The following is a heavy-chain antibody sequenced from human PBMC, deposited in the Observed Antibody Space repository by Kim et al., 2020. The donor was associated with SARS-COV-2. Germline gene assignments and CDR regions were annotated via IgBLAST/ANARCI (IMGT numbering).Heavy chain of an antibody. Sequence: ASVKVSCKASGYTFTAYAMHWVRQAPGQGLEWMGWINGGNGDTKYSQKFQGRVTITRDKSASTAYMELSSLRSEDTAVYYCTRDSYSGNYFFPFDYWRQGTLVSVP. D-gene: IGHD1-26*01. CDR3: TRDSYSGNYFFPFDY. CDR2: INGGNGDT. CDR1: GYTFTAYA. J-gene: IGHJ4*02. V-gene: IGHV1-3*01.